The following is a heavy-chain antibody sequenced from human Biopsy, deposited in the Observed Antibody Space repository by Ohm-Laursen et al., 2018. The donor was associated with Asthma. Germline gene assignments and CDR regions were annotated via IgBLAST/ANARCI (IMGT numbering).Heavy chain of an antibody. J-gene: IGHJ4*02. Sequence: SVKVSCKASGGTFSSNSINWVRQAPGQGLEWMGRIIPIFGPTNYAQKFQGRVTISADDSTSTAYMELSSLSSEDTVLYYCAKGPEYVRSSGALDYWGQGTLVTVSS. CDR2: IIPIFGPT. V-gene: IGHV1-69*13. CDR3: AKGPEYVRSSGALDY. CDR1: GGTFSSNS. D-gene: IGHD2-2*01.